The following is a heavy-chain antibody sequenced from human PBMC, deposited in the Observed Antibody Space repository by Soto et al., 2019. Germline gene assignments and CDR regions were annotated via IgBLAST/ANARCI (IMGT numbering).Heavy chain of an antibody. CDR3: AKDVR. CDR1: GFTFSTHW. CDR2: IKEDGSES. Sequence: EVQLVESGGDLVQPGGSLRLSCAASGFTFSTHWMSWVRQAPGKGLEWVANIKEDGSESYYADSVKGRFTISRDNAKNSLYLQMTGLRVEDTALYYCAKDVRWGQGTLVTVSS. J-gene: IGHJ4*02. V-gene: IGHV3-7*05.